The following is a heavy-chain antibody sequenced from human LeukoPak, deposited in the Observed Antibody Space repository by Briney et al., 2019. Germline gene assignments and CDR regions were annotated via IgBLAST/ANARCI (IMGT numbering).Heavy chain of an antibody. J-gene: IGHJ6*03. D-gene: IGHD6-19*01. CDR2: IYTSGST. V-gene: IGHV4-61*05. Sequence: SETLSLTCSVSGGSISSRSYYWGWIRQPPGKGLEWIGYIYTSGSTNYNPSLKSRVTISVDTSKNQFSLKLSSVTAADTAVYYCARHRAAVAGFTYYYYMDVWGKGTTVTVSS. CDR1: GGSISSRSYY. CDR3: ARHRAAVAGFTYYYYMDV.